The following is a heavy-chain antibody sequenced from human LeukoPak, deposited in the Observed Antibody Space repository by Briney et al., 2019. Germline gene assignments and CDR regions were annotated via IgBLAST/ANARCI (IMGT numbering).Heavy chain of an antibody. V-gene: IGHV3-21*01. Sequence: KPGGSLILSCAASGFTFSSYRMNWVRQAPGKGLEWVSSISSSSSYIYYADSVKGRFTISRDNAKNSLYLQMNSLRAEDTAVYYCARDSDNPPRHANEIWGQGTMVTVSS. CDR2: ISSSSSYI. CDR1: GFTFSSYR. J-gene: IGHJ3*02. CDR3: ARDSDNPPRHANEI. D-gene: IGHD1-1*01.